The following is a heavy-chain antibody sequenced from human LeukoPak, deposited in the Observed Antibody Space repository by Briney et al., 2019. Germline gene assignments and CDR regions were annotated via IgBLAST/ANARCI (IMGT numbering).Heavy chain of an antibody. CDR1: GGSISSSSYY. Sequence: SETLSLTCTVSGGSISSSSYYWGWLRQPPGKGLEWIGSIYYSGSTYYNPSLKSRVTISVDTSKNQFSLKLSSVTAADTAVYYCARHSSSWYKYYFDYWGQGTLVTVSS. CDR3: ARHSSSWYKYYFDY. D-gene: IGHD6-13*01. V-gene: IGHV4-39*01. CDR2: IYYSGST. J-gene: IGHJ4*02.